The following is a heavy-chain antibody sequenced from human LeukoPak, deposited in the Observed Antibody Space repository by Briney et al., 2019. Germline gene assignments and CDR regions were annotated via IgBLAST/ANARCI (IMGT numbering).Heavy chain of an antibody. CDR1: GYTFTGYY. CDR3: AKSWYYYGSGSDY. J-gene: IGHJ4*02. CDR2: INPNSGGT. Sequence: ASVKVSYKASGYTFTGYYMHWVRQAPGQGLELMGWINPNSGGTNYAQKFQGRVTMTRDTSISTAYMELSRLRSDDTAVYYCAKSWYYYGSGSDYWGQGTLVTVSS. D-gene: IGHD3-10*01. V-gene: IGHV1-2*02.